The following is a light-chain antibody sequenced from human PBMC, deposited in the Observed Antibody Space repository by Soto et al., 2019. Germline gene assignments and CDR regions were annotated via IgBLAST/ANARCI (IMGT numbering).Light chain of an antibody. Sequence: QSVLTQPASVSGSPGQSITISCTGTSSDVGGYNYVSWYQQHPGKAPKLMIYEVNNRPSGVSNRFSGSKSGNTASLTISGLQAEDEADYHCSSYTSSATLVFGGGTQLTVL. CDR3: SSYTSSATLV. CDR1: SSDVGGYNY. V-gene: IGLV2-14*01. CDR2: EVN. J-gene: IGLJ3*02.